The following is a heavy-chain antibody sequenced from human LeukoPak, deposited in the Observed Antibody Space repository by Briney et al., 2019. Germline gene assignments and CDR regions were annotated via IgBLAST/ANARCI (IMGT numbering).Heavy chain of an antibody. D-gene: IGHD3-22*01. CDR3: ARPYYDSSGYHDAFDI. V-gene: IGHV4-59*02. J-gene: IGHJ3*02. CDR1: GGSVSSNY. CDR2: IYYSGST. Sequence: SETLSLTCTVSGGSVSSNYWRWIRQPQGKGLEWIGYIYYSGSTNYNPSLKSRVTISVDTSKNQFSLKLSSVTAADTAVYYCARPYYDSSGYHDAFDIWGQGTMVTVSS.